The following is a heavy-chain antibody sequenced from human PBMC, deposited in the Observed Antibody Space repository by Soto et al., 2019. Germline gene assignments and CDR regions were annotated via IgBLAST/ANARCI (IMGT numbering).Heavy chain of an antibody. J-gene: IGHJ6*02. CDR2: ISPYNGHT. V-gene: IGHV1-18*01. CDR1: GYAFTDYY. Sequence: ASVKVSCKASGYAFTDYYMHWVRQAPGQGLEWMGWISPYNGHTQFVERFQGRVTMTTDTSTKTAYMELRNLRSDDTAHYYCARDLTIVPATHPRLENYGMDVWGQGTTVTVSS. D-gene: IGHD2-2*01. CDR3: ARDLTIVPATHPRLENYGMDV.